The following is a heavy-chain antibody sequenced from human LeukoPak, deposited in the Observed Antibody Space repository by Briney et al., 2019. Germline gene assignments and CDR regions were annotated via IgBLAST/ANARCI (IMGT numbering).Heavy chain of an antibody. D-gene: IGHD1-1*01. CDR1: GYSFTSSW. V-gene: IGHV5-51*01. Sequence: NHGESLKISCKGSGYSFTSSWIGLVRQMPGKGLEWMGIIYPGDSDTRYRPSFQGQVTISADKSISTAYLQWSSLNTSDTAMYYCARYTDHYYFDYWGQGTLVTVSS. CDR3: ARYTDHYYFDY. CDR2: IYPGDSDT. J-gene: IGHJ4*02.